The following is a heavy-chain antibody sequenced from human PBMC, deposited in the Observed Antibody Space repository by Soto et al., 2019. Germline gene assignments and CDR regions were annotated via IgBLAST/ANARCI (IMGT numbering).Heavy chain of an antibody. Sequence: GGSLRLSCAASGFTFSSYWMHWVRQVPGKGLVWVSRINSDGSSTSYADSVKGRFTISRDNAKNTLYLQMNSLRAEDTAVYYCARAVNFGYYYMDVWGKGTTVTVSS. CDR1: GFTFSSYW. CDR3: ARAVNFGYYYMDV. D-gene: IGHD1-20*01. J-gene: IGHJ6*03. CDR2: INSDGSST. V-gene: IGHV3-74*01.